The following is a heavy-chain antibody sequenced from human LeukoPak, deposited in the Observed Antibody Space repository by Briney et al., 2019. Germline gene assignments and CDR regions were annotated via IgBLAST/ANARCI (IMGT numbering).Heavy chain of an antibody. Sequence: SETLSLTCTVSGGFLSSASYNWGWLRQPPGKGLEWIGGISYSGITYNNPSLKSRVTISVDTSKNQLSLKLSSMTAADTAVYYCASYIYSSSWPQGYYGMDVWGQGTTVTVSS. CDR2: ISYSGIT. J-gene: IGHJ6*02. D-gene: IGHD6-13*01. CDR3: ASYIYSSSWPQGYYGMDV. CDR1: GGFLSSASYN. V-gene: IGHV4-39*01.